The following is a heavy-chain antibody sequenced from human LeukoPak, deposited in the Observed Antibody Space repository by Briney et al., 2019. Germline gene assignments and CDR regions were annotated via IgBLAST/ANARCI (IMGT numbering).Heavy chain of an antibody. Sequence: GGSLMLSCAASGFTFSSYWMSWGRQAPGKGLEWVANIKQDGSEKYYVDSVKGRFTISRDNAKNSLYLQMNSLRAEDTAVYYCARDIVATPSGGFDYWGQGTLVTVSS. CDR3: ARDIVATPSGGFDY. CDR1: GFTFSSYW. D-gene: IGHD5-12*01. CDR2: IKQDGSEK. V-gene: IGHV3-7*01. J-gene: IGHJ4*02.